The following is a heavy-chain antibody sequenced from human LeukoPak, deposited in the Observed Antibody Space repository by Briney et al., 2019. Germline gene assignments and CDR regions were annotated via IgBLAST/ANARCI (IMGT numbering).Heavy chain of an antibody. CDR2: IDSDGINT. J-gene: IGHJ6*03. D-gene: IGHD4-17*01. CDR1: GFTFSNYW. CDR3: ARVGTGDYVYYYYYYYMDV. Sequence: GGSLRLSCAASGFTFSNYWMHWVRQAPGKGLVWVSRIDSDGINTSYADSVKGRFTISRDNAKNTLYLQMNSLRAEDTAVYYCARVGTGDYVYYYYYYYMDVWGKGTTVTISS. V-gene: IGHV3-74*01.